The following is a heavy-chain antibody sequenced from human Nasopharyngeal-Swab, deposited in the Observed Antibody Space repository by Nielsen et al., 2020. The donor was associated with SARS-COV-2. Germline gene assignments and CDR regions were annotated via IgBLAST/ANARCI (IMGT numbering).Heavy chain of an antibody. CDR2: ITASGGKT. CDR3: AKGSYYPSYYFDY. J-gene: IGHJ4*02. CDR1: GFTFSSYA. Sequence: GESLKISCGASGFTFSSYAMSWVRQAPGKGLEWVSGITASGGKTYYADSVKGRFTLSRDSSKSTLYLQMSSLRAEDTAVYYCAKGSYYPSYYFDYWGQGALVSVSS. D-gene: IGHD1-26*01. V-gene: IGHV3-23*01.